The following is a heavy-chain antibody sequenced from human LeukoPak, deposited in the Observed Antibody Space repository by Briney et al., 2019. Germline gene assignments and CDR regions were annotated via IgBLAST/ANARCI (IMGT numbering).Heavy chain of an antibody. V-gene: IGHV3-7*04. CDR3: ARGDDFSGDH. J-gene: IGHJ4*02. CDR2: IHPEGNEK. CDR1: GFTFSKFW. Sequence: PGGSLRLSCAVSGFTFSKFWMSWVRQAPGRGLEWVANIHPEGNEKYHVESVKGRFTISRDNAKNILFLQMNGMRVEDAAVYYCARGDDFSGDHWGQGTLVTVSS. D-gene: IGHD1-1*01.